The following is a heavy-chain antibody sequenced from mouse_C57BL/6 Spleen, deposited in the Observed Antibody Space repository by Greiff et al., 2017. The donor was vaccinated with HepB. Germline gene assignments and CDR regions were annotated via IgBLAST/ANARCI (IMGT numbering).Heavy chain of an antibody. D-gene: IGHD2-3*01. Sequence: QVQLQQPGAELVKPGASVKMSCKASGYTFTSYWITWVKQRPGQGLEWIGDIYPGSGSTNYNEKFKSKATLTVYTSSSTAYMQLSSLTSEDSAVYYCARPSYDGYSFDYWGQGTTLTVSS. CDR2: IYPGSGST. CDR1: GYTFTSYW. J-gene: IGHJ2*01. V-gene: IGHV1-55*01. CDR3: ARPSYDGYSFDY.